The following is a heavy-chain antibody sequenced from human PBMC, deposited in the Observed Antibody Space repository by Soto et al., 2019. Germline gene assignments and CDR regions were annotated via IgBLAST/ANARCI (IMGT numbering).Heavy chain of an antibody. CDR3: ARTLPNRQLFDS. D-gene: IGHD1-1*01. CDR2: INHSGST. Sequence: SETLSLTCAVYGGSFSGYYWSWIRQPPGKGLEWIGEINHSGSTNYNPSLKSRVTISIDTSKNQFSLRLASVTAADTAVYYCARTLPNRQLFDSWSQGTLVTVSS. J-gene: IGHJ4*02. CDR1: GGSFSGYY. V-gene: IGHV4-34*01.